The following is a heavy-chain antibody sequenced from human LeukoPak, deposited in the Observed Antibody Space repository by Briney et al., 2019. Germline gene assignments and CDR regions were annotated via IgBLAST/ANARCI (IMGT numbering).Heavy chain of an antibody. Sequence: APVKVSCKASGYTFTGYYMHWVRQAPGQGLEWMGWINPNSGGTNYAQKFQGRVTMTRDTSISTAYMELSRLRSDDTAVYYCARVRGGLLWFGELKGHAFDIWGQGTMVTVSS. J-gene: IGHJ3*02. D-gene: IGHD3-10*01. CDR3: ARVRGGLLWFGELKGHAFDI. CDR2: INPNSGGT. V-gene: IGHV1-2*02. CDR1: GYTFTGYY.